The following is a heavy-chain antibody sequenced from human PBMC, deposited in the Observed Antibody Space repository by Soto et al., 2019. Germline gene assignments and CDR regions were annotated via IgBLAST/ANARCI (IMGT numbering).Heavy chain of an antibody. Sequence: QVQLQQSGPGLVKPSQTLSLTCVISGDSVSSNSAAWNWIRQSPSRGLEWLGRTYYRSKWHNDYAVSVKSRITIDPDTSKNQFSLQLNSVTPEDTAVYYCARDGGAGGRSFLQYWGQGALVTVSS. V-gene: IGHV6-1*01. J-gene: IGHJ4*02. CDR3: ARDGGAGGRSFLQY. D-gene: IGHD6-19*01. CDR2: TYYRSKWHN. CDR1: GDSVSSNSAA.